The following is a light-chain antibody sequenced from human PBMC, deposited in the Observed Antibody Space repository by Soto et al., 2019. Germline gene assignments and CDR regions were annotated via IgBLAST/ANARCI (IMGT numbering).Light chain of an antibody. Sequence: DIQMTQSPSTLSASVGDRVTITCRASQTISSWLAWYQQKPGKAPKVLIYDASSLKSGVPSRFSGSGSGAEFTLTVSSLQPDDFATYYCQQYNTFPYTFGQGTKLEIK. CDR1: QTISSW. J-gene: IGKJ2*01. V-gene: IGKV1-5*01. CDR3: QQYNTFPYT. CDR2: DAS.